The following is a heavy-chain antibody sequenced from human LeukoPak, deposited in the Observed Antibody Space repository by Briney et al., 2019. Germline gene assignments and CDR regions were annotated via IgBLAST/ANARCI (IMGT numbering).Heavy chain of an antibody. CDR2: IKNKSDGGKT. CDR1: RFILNNAW. J-gene: IGHJ4*02. Sequence: GGSLRLSCAASRFILNNAWMSWVRQAPGKGLEWGGRIKNKSDGGKTDYAAPVKSRFTISRDDSKNTLYLQMNSLKTEDTAVYYCAAERYSSTWYFDYWGQGTLVTGSS. V-gene: IGHV3-15*01. D-gene: IGHD6-13*01. CDR3: AAERYSSTWYFDY.